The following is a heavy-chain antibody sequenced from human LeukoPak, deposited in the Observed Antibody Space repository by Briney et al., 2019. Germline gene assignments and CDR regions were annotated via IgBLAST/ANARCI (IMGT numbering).Heavy chain of an antibody. D-gene: IGHD3-22*01. CDR1: GESSFSSYY. V-gene: IGHV4-34*01. CDR2: INHSGYT. Sequence: SETLSLTCAVYGESSFSSYYWSWIRQTPGGALEWIGEINHSGYTNYNPSLKSRVTLSIDTSKNQFSLRLNSVTAADTAVYYCSRQVVGNDYWGQGTLVTVPS. CDR3: SRQVVGNDY. J-gene: IGHJ4*02.